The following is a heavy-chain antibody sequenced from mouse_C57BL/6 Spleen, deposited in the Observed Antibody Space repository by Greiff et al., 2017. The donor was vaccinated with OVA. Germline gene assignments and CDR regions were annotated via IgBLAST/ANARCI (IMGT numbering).Heavy chain of an antibody. V-gene: IGHV1-69*01. CDR1: GYTFTSYW. CDR3: ARGYFDY. Sequence: QVQLQQPGAELVMPGASVKLSCKASGYTFTSYWMHWVRQRPGQGLEWIGEIYPSDSYTNYNRKFKGKSTLTVDKSSSTAYMQLSSLTSEDSAVYYCARGYFDYWGQGTTLTVSS. CDR2: IYPSDSYT. J-gene: IGHJ2*01.